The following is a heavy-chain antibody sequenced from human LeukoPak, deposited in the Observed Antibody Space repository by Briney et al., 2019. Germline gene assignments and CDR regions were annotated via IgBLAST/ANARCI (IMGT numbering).Heavy chain of an antibody. CDR3: ARGRVPAAMYYYYYGMDV. Sequence: SETLSLTCAVYGGSFSGYYWSWIRQPPGKGLEWVGEINHSGSTNYNPSLKSRVTISVDTSKNQFSLKLSSVTAADTAVYYCARGRVPAAMYYYYYGMDVWGQGTTVTVSS. CDR1: GGSFSGYY. J-gene: IGHJ6*02. D-gene: IGHD2-2*01. V-gene: IGHV4-34*01. CDR2: INHSGST.